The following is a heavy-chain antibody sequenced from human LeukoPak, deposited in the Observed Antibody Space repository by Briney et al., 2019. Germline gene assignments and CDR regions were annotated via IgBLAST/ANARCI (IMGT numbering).Heavy chain of an antibody. Sequence: ASVKVSCKASGYTFTGYYMHWLRQAPGQGLEWMGRINPNSGGTNYAQKSQGRVTMTRDKSISTASMELSRLRSDDTAVYYCARGGNYVWGSYLAFDIWGQGTMVTVSS. CDR2: INPNSGGT. D-gene: IGHD3-16*02. V-gene: IGHV1-2*06. CDR1: GYTFTGYY. J-gene: IGHJ3*02. CDR3: ARGGNYVWGSYLAFDI.